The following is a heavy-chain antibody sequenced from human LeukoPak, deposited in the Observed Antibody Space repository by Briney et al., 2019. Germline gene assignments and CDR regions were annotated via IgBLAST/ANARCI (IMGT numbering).Heavy chain of an antibody. Sequence: GGSLRLSCAASGFTFSSYAMSWVRQAPGKGLEWVSAITGSGGTTYYADSVKGRFTISRDNSKNTLYLQMNSLRAEDTAVYYCARHLEEGWFDPWGQGTLVTVSS. CDR1: GFTFSSYA. J-gene: IGHJ5*02. V-gene: IGHV3-23*01. CDR3: ARHLEEGWFDP. CDR2: ITGSGGTT. D-gene: IGHD5-24*01.